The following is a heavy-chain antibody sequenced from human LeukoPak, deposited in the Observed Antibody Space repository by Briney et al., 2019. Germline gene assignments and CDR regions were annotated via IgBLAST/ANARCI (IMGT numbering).Heavy chain of an antibody. CDR3: ARVADRSSTVGDY. CDR2: ISYDGSNK. V-gene: IGHV3-30*03. CDR1: GFTFSSYS. J-gene: IGHJ4*02. D-gene: IGHD6-6*01. Sequence: GGSLRLSCAASGFTFSSYSMNWVRQAPGKGLEWVAVISYDGSNKYYADSVKGRFTISRDNSKNTLYLQMNSLRAEDTAVYYCARVADRSSTVGDYWGQGTLVTVSS.